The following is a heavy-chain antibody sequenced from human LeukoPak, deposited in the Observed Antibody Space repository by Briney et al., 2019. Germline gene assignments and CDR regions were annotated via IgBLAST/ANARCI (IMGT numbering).Heavy chain of an antibody. CDR1: GLTFSSYS. CDR2: ITTSSSYI. Sequence: PGGSLRLSCAASGLTFSSYSLNWVRQAPGKGLEWVSSITTSSSYIYYADSVKGRFTISRDNAKNSLSLQMNSLRAEDTAVYYCAELGITMIGGVWGKGTTVTISS. CDR3: AELGITMIGGV. V-gene: IGHV3-21*01. D-gene: IGHD3-10*02. J-gene: IGHJ6*04.